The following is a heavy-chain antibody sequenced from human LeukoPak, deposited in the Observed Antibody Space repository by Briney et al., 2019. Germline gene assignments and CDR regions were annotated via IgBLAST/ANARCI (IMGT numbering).Heavy chain of an antibody. Sequence: GGSLRLSCAASGFTFNNYAMNWVRQAPGKGLEWVSAISGSGGSTYYADSVKGRFTISRDNSKNTLYLQMNSLRAEDTAVYYCAKLSGALYDFWSGYWDYYYGMDVWGQGTTVTVSS. CDR2: ISGSGGST. J-gene: IGHJ6*02. D-gene: IGHD3-3*01. CDR1: GFTFNNYA. V-gene: IGHV3-23*01. CDR3: AKLSGALYDFWSGYWDYYYGMDV.